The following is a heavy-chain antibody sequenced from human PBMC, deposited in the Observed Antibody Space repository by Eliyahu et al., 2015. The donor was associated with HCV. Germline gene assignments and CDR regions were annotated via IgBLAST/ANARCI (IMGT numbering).Heavy chain of an antibody. D-gene: IGHD6-19*01. Sequence: QVQLVQSGAEVKKPGASVKVSCKASGYTFTSYGISWVRQAPGQGLEWMGWIQRFTGNTNYAQKLQGRVTMTTDTSTSTAYMELRSLRSDDTAVYYCARVEYSSGWYRSPPLMDVWGQGTTVTVSS. V-gene: IGHV1-18*01. J-gene: IGHJ6*02. CDR2: IQRFTGNT. CDR3: ARVEYSSGWYRSPPLMDV. CDR1: GYTFTSYG.